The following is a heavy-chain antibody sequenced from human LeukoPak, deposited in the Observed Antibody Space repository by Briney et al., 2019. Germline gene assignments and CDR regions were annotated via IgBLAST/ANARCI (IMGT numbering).Heavy chain of an antibody. CDR1: GFTFSSYA. V-gene: IGHV3-23*01. J-gene: IGHJ6*03. CDR2: ISGSGGST. CDR3: AKDGKHEEDYYYYYYMDV. Sequence: GGSLRLSCAASGFTFSSYAMSWVRQAPGKGLEWVSAISGSGGSTYYADSVKGRFTISRDNSKNTLYLQMNSLGAEDTAVYYCAKDGKHEEDYYYYYYMDVWGKGTTVTVSS. D-gene: IGHD1-26*01.